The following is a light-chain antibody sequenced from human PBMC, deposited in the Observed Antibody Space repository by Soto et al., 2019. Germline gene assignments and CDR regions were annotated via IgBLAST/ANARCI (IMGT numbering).Light chain of an antibody. CDR1: SSDIGGYEY. CDR2: EVT. Sequence: QSALTQPASVSGSPGQSITISCTGTSSDIGGYEYVSWYQQHPGKAPRLMIYEVTYRPSGVSNRFSGSKTGNTASLIISGLQAEDEADYYCSSYTSSSSYVFGSGTKLTVL. CDR3: SSYTSSSSYV. J-gene: IGLJ1*01. V-gene: IGLV2-14*01.